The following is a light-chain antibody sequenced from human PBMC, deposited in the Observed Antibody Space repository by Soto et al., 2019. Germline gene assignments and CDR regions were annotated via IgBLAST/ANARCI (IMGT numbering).Light chain of an antibody. CDR2: GAS. V-gene: IGKV3-11*01. CDR1: QSVSSN. Sequence: EVVLTQSPATLSLSPGERATLSCRASQSVSSNLAWYQQRPGQAPRLLIHGASNRATGIPTRFSGSGSGTDCTLTISSLEAEDSAVYYFQQRTGWPITFGQGTRLEIK. CDR3: QQRTGWPIT. J-gene: IGKJ5*01.